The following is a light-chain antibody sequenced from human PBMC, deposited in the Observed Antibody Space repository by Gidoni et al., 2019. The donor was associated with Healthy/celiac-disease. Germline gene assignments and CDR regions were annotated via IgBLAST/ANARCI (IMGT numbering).Light chain of an antibody. CDR1: QGLRSY. V-gene: IGKV1-9*01. J-gene: IGKJ3*01. Sequence: DIQLTQSPSLLSASVGDRVTLTCRARQGLRSYLAWYQQKPGKAPKLLIYAASTLQSGVPSRFSGSGSGTDFPLTIGSLQPEDFATYYCQQLNSYFFGPGTKVDIK. CDR2: AAS. CDR3: QQLNSYF.